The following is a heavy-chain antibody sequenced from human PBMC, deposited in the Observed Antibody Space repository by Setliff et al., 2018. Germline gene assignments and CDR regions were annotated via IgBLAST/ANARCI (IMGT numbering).Heavy chain of an antibody. CDR3: VRLGTVAAGD. J-gene: IGHJ4*02. Sequence: GGSLRLSCAASGFTFSSYEMNWARQAPGKGLEWVSGINWDGRSIGYADSVKGRFTISRDNAKNFLHLQMNSLRVEDTALYHCVRLGTVAAGDWGQGTLVTVSS. CDR2: INWDGRSI. V-gene: IGHV3-20*01. CDR1: GFTFSSYE. D-gene: IGHD6-19*01.